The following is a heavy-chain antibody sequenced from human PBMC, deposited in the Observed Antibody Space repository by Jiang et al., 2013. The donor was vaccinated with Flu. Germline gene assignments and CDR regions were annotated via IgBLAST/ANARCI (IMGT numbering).Heavy chain of an antibody. CDR3: ARGNLDVINS. CDR1: GGSVSSGDYS. D-gene: IGHD1-14*01. V-gene: IGHV4-30-2*01. Sequence: SGLVKPSQTQSLTCTVSGGSVSSGDYSWSWIRHPPGKGLEWIGYIFRSGGAYYNPSLESRATISLDRSNNQFSLDLTSVTAADTAVYYCARGNLDVINSWGQGILVTVSS. J-gene: IGHJ4*02. CDR2: IFRSGGA.